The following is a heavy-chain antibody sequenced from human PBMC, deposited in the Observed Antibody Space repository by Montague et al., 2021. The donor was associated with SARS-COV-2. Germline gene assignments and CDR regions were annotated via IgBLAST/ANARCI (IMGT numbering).Heavy chain of an antibody. J-gene: IGHJ4*02. V-gene: IGHV3-21*01. CDR1: GITFSSYS. CDR3: ARDLVVVAATPIDY. Sequence: SLRLSCAASGITFSSYSMNWVRQAPGKGLEWVSSISSSSSYIYYADSVKGRFTISRDNAKNSLYLQMNSLRAEDTAVYYCARDLVVVAATPIDYWGQGTLVTVSS. D-gene: IGHD2-15*01. CDR2: ISSSSSYI.